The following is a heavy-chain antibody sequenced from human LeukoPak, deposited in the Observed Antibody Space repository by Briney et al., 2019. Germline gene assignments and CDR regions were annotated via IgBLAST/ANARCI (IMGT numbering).Heavy chain of an antibody. D-gene: IGHD1-26*01. CDR3: ARDHGLVGALDY. V-gene: IGHV3-48*04. CDR2: ISSSSSTM. J-gene: IGHJ4*02. CDR1: GFTFSSYS. Sequence: GGSLRLSCAASGFTFSSYSMNWVRQVPGKGLEWVSYISSSSSTMYYADSVKGRFTISRDNAKNSLHLQMSSLRAEDTAVYFCARDHGLVGALDYWGQGTLVTVSS.